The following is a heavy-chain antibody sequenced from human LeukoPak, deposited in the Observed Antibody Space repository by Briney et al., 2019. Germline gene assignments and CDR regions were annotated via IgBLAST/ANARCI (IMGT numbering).Heavy chain of an antibody. CDR1: GFTFSSFG. Sequence: GGSLRLSCAASGFTFSSFGMYWVRQAPGKGLEWVAVISYDESKIYYADSVKGRFTISRDLSTNTLYLQMNSLTTEDTAMYFCARRPVAAEYFQHWGQGTLVTVSS. CDR3: ARRPVAAEYFQH. V-gene: IGHV3-30*03. D-gene: IGHD6-25*01. J-gene: IGHJ1*01. CDR2: ISYDESKI.